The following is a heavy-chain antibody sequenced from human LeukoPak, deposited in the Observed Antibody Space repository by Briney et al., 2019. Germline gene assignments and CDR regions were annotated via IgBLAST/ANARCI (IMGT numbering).Heavy chain of an antibody. D-gene: IGHD3-10*01. CDR1: GFTFSSYA. V-gene: IGHV3-23*01. CDR3: TKDHGSYGSGGLLFDY. CDR2: VSGSGVST. J-gene: IGHJ4*02. Sequence: PGGSLRLSCAASGFTFSSYAMNWVRQAPGKGLEWVASVSGSGVSTYYADSVKGRFTISRDNSRNTLYLQMNSLRAEDTAAYYCTKDHGSYGSGGLLFDYWGQGTLVTVSS.